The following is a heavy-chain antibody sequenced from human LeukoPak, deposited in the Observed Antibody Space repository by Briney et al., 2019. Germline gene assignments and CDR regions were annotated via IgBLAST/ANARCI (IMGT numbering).Heavy chain of an antibody. Sequence: ASVKVSCKASGYTFTSYGISWVRQAPGQGLEWMGWISAYNGNTNYAQKLQGRVTMTTDTSTSTAYMELRSLRSDDTAVYYCARDKYRSERRFPSFDYWGQGTLVTVSS. CDR1: GYTFTSYG. CDR3: ARDKYRSERRFPSFDY. V-gene: IGHV1-18*01. CDR2: ISAYNGNT. D-gene: IGHD1-1*01. J-gene: IGHJ4*02.